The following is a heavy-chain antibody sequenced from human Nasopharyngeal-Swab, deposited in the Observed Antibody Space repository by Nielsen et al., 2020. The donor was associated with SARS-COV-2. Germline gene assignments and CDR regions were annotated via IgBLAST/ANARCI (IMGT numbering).Heavy chain of an antibody. CDR1: GFSLNDYN. V-gene: IGHV3-48*02. CDR2: ISNNGKTL. J-gene: IGHJ3*01. Sequence: GESLKISCAVSGFSLNDYNMNWVRQAPGKGLEWVSHISNNGKTLYYGDSVRGRFTISRDQARGSLYLQMSSLRDEDTAVYYCAREPRVYTSSRRPVPFFEFWGQGTMVTVSS. D-gene: IGHD5-12*01. CDR3: AREPRVYTSSRRPVPFFEF.